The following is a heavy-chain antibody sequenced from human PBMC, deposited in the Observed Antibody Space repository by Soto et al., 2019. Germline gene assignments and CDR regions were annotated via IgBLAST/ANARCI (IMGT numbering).Heavy chain of an antibody. D-gene: IGHD6-13*01. CDR1: GGSISSINW. CDR2: IYHDGST. Sequence: QVQLQESGPRLVKPSGTLSLTCGVSGGSISSINWWSWVRQSPGKGREWIGEIYHDGSTNYNPAPKGRVNISVERSKNKFSLKVTFVTAADTALYYGARSPGVSPTHHFDPWGQGTLVTVSS. V-gene: IGHV4-4*02. CDR3: ARSPGVSPTHHFDP. J-gene: IGHJ5*02.